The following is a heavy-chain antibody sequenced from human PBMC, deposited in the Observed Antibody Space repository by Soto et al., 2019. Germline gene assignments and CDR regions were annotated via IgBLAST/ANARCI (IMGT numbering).Heavy chain of an antibody. D-gene: IGHD1-20*01. V-gene: IGHV1-58*02. CDR2: IVVGSGNT. CDR3: AATERPITGTTGYFDY. J-gene: IGHJ4*02. CDR1: GFTFTSSA. Sequence: ASVKVSCKASGFTFTSSAMQWVRQARGQRLEWIGWIVVGSGNTNYAQKFQERVTITRDMSTSTAYMELSSLRSEDTAVYYCAATERPITGTTGYFDYWGQGTLVTVSS.